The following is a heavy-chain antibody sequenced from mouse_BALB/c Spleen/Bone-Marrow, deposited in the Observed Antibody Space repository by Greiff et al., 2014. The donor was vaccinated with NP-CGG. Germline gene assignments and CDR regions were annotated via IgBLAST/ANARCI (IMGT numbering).Heavy chain of an antibody. V-gene: IGHV14-3*02. J-gene: IGHJ3*01. CDR2: IDPASGNT. CDR3: AHDAPFTY. D-gene: IGHD2-3*01. Sequence: VPLKESGADLLEPGASVKLSCTTSGFNIKDTFIHWGKQRPEQGLEWIGRIDPASGNTKYDPKFQGKATITADTSSNKVSLQLSGLTSEDTAVYYCAHDAPFTYWGQGTLVTVSA. CDR1: GFNIKDTF.